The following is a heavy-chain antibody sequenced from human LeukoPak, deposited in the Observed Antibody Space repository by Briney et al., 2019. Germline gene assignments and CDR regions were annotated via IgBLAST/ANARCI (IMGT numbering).Heavy chain of an antibody. CDR1: GYTFTSYG. J-gene: IGHJ4*02. CDR2: ISASNGNT. CDR3: ARYPLSYTSNWHYYFDY. V-gene: IGHV1-18*01. D-gene: IGHD1-7*01. Sequence: ASVKVSCKASGYTFTSYGVSCVRQAPGQGLEWVGWISASNGNTNYAQKLQDRVTLTTDTSTSTAYVELRSLRSDDTAVYYCARYPLSYTSNWHYYFDYWGQGTLLTVSS.